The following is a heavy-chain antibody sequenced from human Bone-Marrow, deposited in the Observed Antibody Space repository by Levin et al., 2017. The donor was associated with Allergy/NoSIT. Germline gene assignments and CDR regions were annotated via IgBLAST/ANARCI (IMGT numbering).Heavy chain of an antibody. CDR1: GFTFSSYE. J-gene: IGHJ3*02. Sequence: GGSLRLSCAASGFTFSSYEMNWVRQAPGKGLEWVSYISSRNNIIYYADSVKGRFTMSRDNAKDSLYLQMNSLRAEDTAVYYCARDDAADAFDIWGQGTMVTVAS. D-gene: IGHD6-13*01. CDR3: ARDDAADAFDI. CDR2: ISSRNNII. V-gene: IGHV3-48*03.